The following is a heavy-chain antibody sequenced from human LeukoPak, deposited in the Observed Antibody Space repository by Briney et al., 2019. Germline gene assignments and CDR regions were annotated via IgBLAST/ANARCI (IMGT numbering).Heavy chain of an antibody. J-gene: IGHJ5*02. CDR1: GGSISSSGYY. CDR3: ARHEYSGSYYGLSWFDP. CDR2: MYYSGST. D-gene: IGHD1-26*01. V-gene: IGHV4-39*01. Sequence: SSETLSLTCTVSGGSISSSGYYWGWIGQPRGKGLEWIASMYYSGSTYYNPSLKSRVTISVDTSKTQLSLKLSSLTAADTAVYYCARHEYSGSYYGLSWFDPWGQGTLVTVSS.